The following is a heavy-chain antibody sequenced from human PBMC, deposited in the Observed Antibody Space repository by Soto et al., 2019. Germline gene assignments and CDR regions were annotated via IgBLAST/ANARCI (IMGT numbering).Heavy chain of an antibody. V-gene: IGHV3-74*01. Sequence: RLSCAVSGFTFSTYWMHWVRQAPGKGLVWVSRINNDGSTTNYADSVKGRFTISRDSAKNTLYLQMDSLRAEDTAVYYCVGKGVGAPAYWGQGTLVTVSS. D-gene: IGHD1-26*01. CDR2: INNDGSTT. CDR1: GFTFSTYW. J-gene: IGHJ4*02. CDR3: VGKGVGAPAY.